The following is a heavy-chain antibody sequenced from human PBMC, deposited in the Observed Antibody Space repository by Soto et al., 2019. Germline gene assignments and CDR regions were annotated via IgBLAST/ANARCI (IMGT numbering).Heavy chain of an antibody. J-gene: IGHJ4*02. D-gene: IGHD2-15*01. Sequence: QVQLLESGGGVVQPGRSRRLSFAASGFTFSSYAMHWVRQAPGKGLEWVAVISYDGRNADSVKGRFTISRDNSKNTLYLQMNGLRAEDTAVYYCAREYCSDGSCYSISLDYWGQGTLVTVSS. V-gene: IGHV3-30*04. CDR2: ISYDGR. CDR3: AREYCSDGSCYSISLDY. CDR1: GFTFSSYA.